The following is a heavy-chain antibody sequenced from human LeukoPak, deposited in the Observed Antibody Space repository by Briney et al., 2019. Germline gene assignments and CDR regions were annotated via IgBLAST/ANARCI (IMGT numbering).Heavy chain of an antibody. CDR1: GYTFTGYY. D-gene: IGHD5-18*01. CDR3: AREPGYSYGYLGIDY. Sequence: ASVKVSCKASGYTFTGYYMHWVRQAPGQGLEWMGGINPNSGGTNYAQKLQGRGTMTTDTSTSTAYMELRSLRSDDTAVYYCAREPGYSYGYLGIDYWGQGTLVTVSS. J-gene: IGHJ4*02. CDR2: INPNSGGT. V-gene: IGHV1-2*02.